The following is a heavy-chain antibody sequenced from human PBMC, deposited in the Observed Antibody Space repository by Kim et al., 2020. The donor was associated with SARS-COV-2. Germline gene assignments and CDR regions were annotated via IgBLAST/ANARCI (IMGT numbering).Heavy chain of an antibody. V-gene: IGHV3-23*01. CDR1: GFTFSSYA. D-gene: IGHD3-16*02. J-gene: IGHJ4*02. CDR2: ISGSGGST. Sequence: GGSLRLSCAASGFTFSSYAMSWVRQAPGKGLEWVSAISGSGGSTYYADSVKGRFTISRDNSKNTLYLQMNSLRAEDTAVYYCAKEGVGLGELSLYYFDYWGQGTLVTVSS. CDR3: AKEGVGLGELSLYYFDY.